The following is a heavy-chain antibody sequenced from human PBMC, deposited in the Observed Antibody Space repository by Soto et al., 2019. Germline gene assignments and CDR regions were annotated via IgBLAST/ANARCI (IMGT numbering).Heavy chain of an antibody. CDR2: ASHTGGT. CDR3: ARSRNLDV. D-gene: IGHD1-1*01. J-gene: IGHJ6*02. CDR1: GGSFSGWH. V-gene: IGHV4-34*01. Sequence: QVQVQQWGAGLLKILETLSLTCAVNGGSFSGWHWNWIRQPPGKGLEWIGEASHTGGTNYNPSLESRVTISVDRSRNQLSLKLTSVSAADTAVYYCARSRNLDVWGPGTTVIVSS.